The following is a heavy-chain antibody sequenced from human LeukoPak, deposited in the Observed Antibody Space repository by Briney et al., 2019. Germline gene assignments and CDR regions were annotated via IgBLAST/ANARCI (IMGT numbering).Heavy chain of an antibody. Sequence: GGSLRLSCAASGFXFSSYWMHWVRQAPGKGLVWISGIASDGSSARYADSVKGRFTISRDNAKNTLYLQLNSLRAEDTAVYYCARGFPYCSAGSCYYGLDVWGQGTTVTVSS. D-gene: IGHD2-15*01. J-gene: IGHJ6*02. CDR2: IASDGSSA. CDR3: ARGFPYCSAGSCYYGLDV. V-gene: IGHV3-74*01. CDR1: GFXFSSYW.